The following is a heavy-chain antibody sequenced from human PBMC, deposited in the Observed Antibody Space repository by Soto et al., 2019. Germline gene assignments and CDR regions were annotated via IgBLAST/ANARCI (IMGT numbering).Heavy chain of an antibody. D-gene: IGHD3-10*01. V-gene: IGHV1-8*01. Sequence: ASVKVSCKASGNTFTSYDINWVRQATGHGLEWMGWINPNSGNIGYAQKFQGRVTMTRDTAIRTAYMEVSRPRSDDTAVYYCARGRASGSYYLLDYWGHGTLVTVSS. CDR2: INPNSGNI. CDR1: GNTFTSYD. CDR3: ARGRASGSYYLLDY. J-gene: IGHJ4*01.